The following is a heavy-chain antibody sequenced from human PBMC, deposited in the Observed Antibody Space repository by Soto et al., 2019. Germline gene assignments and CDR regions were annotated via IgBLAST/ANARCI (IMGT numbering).Heavy chain of an antibody. D-gene: IGHD1-7*01. J-gene: IGHJ4*02. Sequence: SQTLSLTCAISGDSVSSNSAAWNWIRQSPSRGLEWLGRTYYRSKWYNDYAVSVKSRITINPDTSKNQFSLQLNSVTPEDTAVYYCARDPPPNGNYALYYFDYWGQGTLVTVSS. CDR3: ARDPPPNGNYALYYFDY. CDR2: TYYRSKWYN. V-gene: IGHV6-1*01. CDR1: GDSVSSNSAA.